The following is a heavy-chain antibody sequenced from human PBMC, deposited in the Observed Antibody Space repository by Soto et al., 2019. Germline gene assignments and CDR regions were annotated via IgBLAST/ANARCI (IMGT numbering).Heavy chain of an antibody. CDR2: INPDGSTT. D-gene: IGHD6-19*01. V-gene: IGHV3-74*01. CDR1: GFTFTNYW. CDR3: ASLPQDVSPVPGNEGPDY. Sequence: EVQLVESGGDLVQPGGSLRLSCAASGFTFTNYWMHWVRQAPGRGLLWISRINPDGSTTFYADSVKGRFTISRDNAKNTLYLQMNSLRGEDTAVYHCASLPQDVSPVPGNEGPDYWGQGTLVTVSS. J-gene: IGHJ4*02.